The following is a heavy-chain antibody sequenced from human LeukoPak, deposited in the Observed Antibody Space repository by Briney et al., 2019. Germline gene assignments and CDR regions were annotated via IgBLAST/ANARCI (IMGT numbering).Heavy chain of an antibody. CDR2: INAGNGNT. J-gene: IGHJ4*02. CDR3: ARDLGANDIVATIGY. V-gene: IGHV1-3*01. Sequence: RASVKVSCKASGYTFTSYAMHWVRQAPGQRLEWMGWINAGNGNTKYSQKFQGRVTITRDTSASTAYMELSSLRSEDTAVYYCARDLGANDIVATIGYWGQGTLVTVSS. D-gene: IGHD5-12*01. CDR1: GYTFTSYA.